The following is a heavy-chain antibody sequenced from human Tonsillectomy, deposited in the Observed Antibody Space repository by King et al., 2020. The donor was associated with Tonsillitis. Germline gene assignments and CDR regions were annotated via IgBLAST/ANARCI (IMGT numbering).Heavy chain of an antibody. CDR3: ARDNYQHHDYGVYYVLYGMDF. CDR1: GFTFSSYA. J-gene: IGHJ6*02. V-gene: IGHV3-30*04. CDR2: TAYDGSIQ. D-gene: IGHD4-17*01. Sequence: HVQLVESGGGVVQPGRSLRLSCAASGFTFSSYAMHWVRQAPGKGLEWVAVTAYDGSIQYYADSVKGRFTISRDNSKNTLYLQMNSLRAEDTAVYYCARDNYQHHDYGVYYVLYGMDFWGQGTTVTVSS.